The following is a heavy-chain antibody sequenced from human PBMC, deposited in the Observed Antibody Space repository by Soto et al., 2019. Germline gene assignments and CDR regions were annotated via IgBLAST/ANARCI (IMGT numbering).Heavy chain of an antibody. CDR1: GFTFSNYA. V-gene: IGHV3-23*01. D-gene: IGHD3-3*01. CDR3: AKLTRFWSGNFDY. CDR2: ISGSGDST. Sequence: GGSLRLSCAASGFTFSNYAMSWVRQAPGRGLEWVSGISGSGDSTDSADSVKGRFTISRDNSKNTLYLQMNSLRAEDTAVYYCAKLTRFWSGNFDYWGQGTLVTVSS. J-gene: IGHJ4*02.